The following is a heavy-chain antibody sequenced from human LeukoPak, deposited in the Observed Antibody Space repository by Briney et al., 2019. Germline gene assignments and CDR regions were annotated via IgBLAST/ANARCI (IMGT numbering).Heavy chain of an antibody. Sequence: SETLSLTCAVYGGSFSGYYWGWIRQPPGKGLEWIGSIYYSGSTYYNPSLKSRVTISVDKSKNQFSLKLSSVTAADTAVYYCARDGGEYYYDSSGYSRDAFDIWGQGTMVTVSS. CDR1: GGSFSGYY. J-gene: IGHJ3*02. CDR3: ARDGGEYYYDSSGYSRDAFDI. CDR2: IYYSGST. D-gene: IGHD3-22*01. V-gene: IGHV4-34*01.